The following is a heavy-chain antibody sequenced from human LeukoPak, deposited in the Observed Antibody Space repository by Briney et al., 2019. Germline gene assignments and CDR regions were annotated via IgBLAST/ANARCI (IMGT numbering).Heavy chain of an antibody. CDR1: GYSFPNYW. Sequence: GESLKISCKGSGYSFPNYWIAWVRQMPGKGLEWMGIIFPGDSDTRYSPSFQGQVTISAAKSNGTAYLQWSSLKASDSGIYYCARFGYCRDSRCFGHLKRWGQGTVVTVSS. J-gene: IGHJ4*02. CDR2: IFPGDSDT. CDR3: ARFGYCRDSRCFGHLKR. D-gene: IGHD2-2*01. V-gene: IGHV5-51*01.